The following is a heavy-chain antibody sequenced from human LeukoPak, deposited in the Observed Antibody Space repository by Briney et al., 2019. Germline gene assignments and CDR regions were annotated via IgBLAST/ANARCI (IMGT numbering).Heavy chain of an antibody. J-gene: IGHJ4*02. Sequence: SGPTLVNPPQTLTLTCTFSGFSLSTSGVGVGWVRQPPGKALGWLALIYWNDDKRYSPPLKSRLTITKDTSKNQVVLTMTNMDPVDTATYYCARHRGSYYVSGYFDYWGQGTLVTVSS. CDR3: ARHRGSYYVSGYFDY. V-gene: IGHV2-5*01. CDR1: GFSLSTSGVG. D-gene: IGHD1-26*01. CDR2: IYWNDDK.